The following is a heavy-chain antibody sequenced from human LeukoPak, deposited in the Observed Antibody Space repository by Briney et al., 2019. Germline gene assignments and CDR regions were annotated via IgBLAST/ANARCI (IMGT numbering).Heavy chain of an antibody. D-gene: IGHD3-10*01. CDR2: ISKSGSTI. V-gene: IGHV3-11*04. CDR3: ATLNGAGSRRRFDP. Sequence: LSLTCTVSGYSISSGYYWGWIRQPPGKGLEWVSYISKSGSTIYYADSVKGRFTISRDNAKNSLYLQMNSLRAEDTAVYYCATLNGAGSRRRFDPWGRGTLVTVSS. J-gene: IGHJ5*02. CDR1: GYSISSGYY.